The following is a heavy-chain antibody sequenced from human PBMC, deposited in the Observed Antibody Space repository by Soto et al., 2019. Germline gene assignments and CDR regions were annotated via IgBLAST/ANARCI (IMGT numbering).Heavy chain of an antibody. V-gene: IGHV4-59*01. Sequence: QVQLQESGPGLVKPSETLSLTCTVSGGSISSYYWSWIRQPPGKGLEWIGYIYYSGSTNYNPSLKRRVTISVDTSKNQFSLKLSSVTAADTAVYYCARTSGWFFDYWGQGTLVTVSS. CDR1: GGSISSYY. J-gene: IGHJ4*02. CDR3: ARTSGWFFDY. D-gene: IGHD6-19*01. CDR2: IYYSGST.